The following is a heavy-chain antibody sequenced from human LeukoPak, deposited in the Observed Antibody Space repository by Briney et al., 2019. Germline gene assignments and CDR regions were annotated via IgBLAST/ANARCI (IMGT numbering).Heavy chain of an antibody. D-gene: IGHD3-16*01. V-gene: IGHV3-21*04. CDR3: ARGGGLDV. J-gene: IGHJ6*02. CDR1: GFTFSSYS. CDR2: ISSSSSYI. Sequence: KPGGSLRLSCAASGFTFSSYSMNWVRQAPGKGLEWVSSISSSSSYIYYADSVKGRFTISRDSAKNSLYLQMSNLRAEDTAVYFCARGGGLDVWGQGATVTVSS.